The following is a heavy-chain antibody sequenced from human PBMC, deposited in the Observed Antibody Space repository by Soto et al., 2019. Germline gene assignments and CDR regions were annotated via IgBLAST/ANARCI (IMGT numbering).Heavy chain of an antibody. CDR2: ISYDGSNK. Sequence: GGSLRLSCAASGFTFSSYAMHWVRQAPGKGLEWVAVISYDGSNKYYADSEKGRFTISRDNSKNTLYLQMNSLRAEDTAVYYCTRDRGVRASTLNFFGSWGQGTLVTVSS. V-gene: IGHV3-30-3*01. CDR1: GFTFSSYA. D-gene: IGHD3-10*01. CDR3: TRDRGVRASTLNFFGS. J-gene: IGHJ5*01.